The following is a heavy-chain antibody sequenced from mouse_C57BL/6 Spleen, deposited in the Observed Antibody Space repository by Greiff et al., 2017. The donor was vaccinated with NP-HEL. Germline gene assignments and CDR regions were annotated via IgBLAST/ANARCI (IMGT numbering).Heavy chain of an antibody. J-gene: IGHJ2*01. V-gene: IGHV2-2*01. Sequence: QVQLKQSGPGLVQPSQSLSITCTVSGFSLTSYGVHWVRQSPGKGQEWLGVIWSGGSTDYNAAFISRLSISKDNSKSQVFFKMNSLQADETAIYYCARNLGDDYDGYYFDYWGQGTTLTVSS. D-gene: IGHD2-4*01. CDR3: ARNLGDDYDGYYFDY. CDR2: IWSGGST. CDR1: GFSLTSYG.